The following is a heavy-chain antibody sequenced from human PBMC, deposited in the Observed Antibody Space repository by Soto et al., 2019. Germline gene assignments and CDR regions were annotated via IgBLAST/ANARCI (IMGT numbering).Heavy chain of an antibody. J-gene: IGHJ4*02. CDR1: GYTFTSYG. V-gene: IGHV1-18*04. CDR2: TSAHNGNT. D-gene: IGHD6-13*01. Sequence: ASVKVSCKASGYTFTSYGISWVRQAPGQGLEWMGWTSAHNGNTDYAQKFQGRVTMTTDTSTSTASMELRSLRSDDTAVYYCARGSYISSWYSLDYWGQGTLVTVSS. CDR3: ARGSYISSWYSLDY.